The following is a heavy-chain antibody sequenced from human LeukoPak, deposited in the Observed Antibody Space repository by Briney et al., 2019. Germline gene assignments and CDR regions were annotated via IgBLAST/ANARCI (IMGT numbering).Heavy chain of an antibody. Sequence: ASVKVSCKASGYTFTSYGISWVRQAPGQGLEWMGWISAYNGNTNYAQKLQGRVTMTTDTSTSTAYMELRSLRSDDTAVYYCARGDDFWSGYYPNNWFDPWGQGTLVIVSS. V-gene: IGHV1-18*01. CDR3: ARGDDFWSGYYPNNWFDP. CDR1: GYTFTSYG. D-gene: IGHD3-3*01. CDR2: ISAYNGNT. J-gene: IGHJ5*02.